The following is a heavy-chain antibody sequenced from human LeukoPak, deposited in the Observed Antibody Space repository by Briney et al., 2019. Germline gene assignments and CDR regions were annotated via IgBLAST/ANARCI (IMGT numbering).Heavy chain of an antibody. CDR1: SYTFTSYG. D-gene: IGHD3-10*01. CDR3: ARSYGGAPRPLIDY. V-gene: IGHV1-18*01. J-gene: IGHJ4*02. Sequence: ASVKVSCKASSYTFTSYGISWVRQAPGQGLEWMGWISAYNGNTNYAQKLQGRVTMTTDTSTSTAYMELRSLRSDDTAVYYCARSYGGAPRPLIDYWGQGTLVTVSS. CDR2: ISAYNGNT.